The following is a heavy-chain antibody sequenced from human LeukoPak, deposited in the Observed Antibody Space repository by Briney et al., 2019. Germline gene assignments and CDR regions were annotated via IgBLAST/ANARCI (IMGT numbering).Heavy chain of an antibody. Sequence: GQSLPCSSKGSGYSFTSYWIGWVRQMPGKGLEWVGVVYPGDSDTNYSPSFEGQVTISADKSITTAYLQWSSLKASDTAMYYCATLSGTFHRGVYVDFWGPGNLCSVSS. V-gene: IGHV5-51*01. CDR2: VYPGDSDT. J-gene: IGHJ4*01. CDR1: GYSFTSYW. D-gene: IGHD3-3*01. CDR3: ATLSGTFHRGVYVDF.